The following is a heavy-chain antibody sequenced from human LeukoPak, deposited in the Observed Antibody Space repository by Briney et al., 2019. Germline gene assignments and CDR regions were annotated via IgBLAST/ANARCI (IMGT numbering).Heavy chain of an antibody. Sequence: GGSLRLSCAASGFTFSSYWMHWVRQAPGKGLVWVSRINSDGSSTSYADSVKGRFTISRDNAKNTLYLQMNSLRAEDTAVYYCAGARNYYYGSGSYSLFAFDIWGQGTMVTASS. CDR1: GFTFSSYW. D-gene: IGHD3-10*01. J-gene: IGHJ3*02. CDR3: AGARNYYYGSGSYSLFAFDI. V-gene: IGHV3-74*01. CDR2: INSDGSST.